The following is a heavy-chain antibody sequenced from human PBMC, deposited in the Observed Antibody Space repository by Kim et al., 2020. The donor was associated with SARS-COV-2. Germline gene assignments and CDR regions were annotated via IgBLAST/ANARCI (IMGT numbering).Heavy chain of an antibody. Sequence: GGSLRLSCAASGFTFSSYGMHWVRQAPGKGLEWVAVISYDGSNKYYADSVKGRFTISRDNSKNTLYLQMNSLRAEDTAVYYCAKDRSYCSSTSCYEWQCMDVWGQGTTVTVSS. CDR3: AKDRSYCSSTSCYEWQCMDV. V-gene: IGHV3-30*18. CDR2: ISYDGSNK. J-gene: IGHJ6*02. CDR1: GFTFSSYG. D-gene: IGHD2-2*01.